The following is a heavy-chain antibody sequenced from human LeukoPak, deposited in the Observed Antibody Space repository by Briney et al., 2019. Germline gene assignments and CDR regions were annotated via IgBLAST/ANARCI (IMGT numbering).Heavy chain of an antibody. J-gene: IGHJ5*02. D-gene: IGHD2-2*01. CDR2: ISAYNGNT. V-gene: IGHV1-18*04. Sequence: GASVKVSCKASGYTFTGYYMHWVRQAPGQGLEWMGWISAYNGNTNYAQKLQGRVTMTTDTSTSTAYMELRSLRSDDTAVYYCARVVTPRYCTSTSCYLKGWFDPWGQGTLVTVSS. CDR3: ARVVTPRYCTSTSCYLKGWFDP. CDR1: GYTFTGYY.